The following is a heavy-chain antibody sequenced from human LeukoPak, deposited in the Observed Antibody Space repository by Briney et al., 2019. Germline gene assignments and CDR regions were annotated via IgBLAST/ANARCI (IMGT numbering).Heavy chain of an antibody. V-gene: IGHV4-4*07. CDR1: GGSISSYY. CDR2: IYNGGII. Sequence: SETLSLTCTVSGGSISSYYWSWIRQPAGKGLEWIGRIYNGGIITYNPSLKSRVTMSIDTSNNQFSLRLRFVTAADTAVYYCARDSGTTGEVKFDPWGQGTLVTVSS. D-gene: IGHD3-10*01. J-gene: IGHJ5*02. CDR3: ARDSGTTGEVKFDP.